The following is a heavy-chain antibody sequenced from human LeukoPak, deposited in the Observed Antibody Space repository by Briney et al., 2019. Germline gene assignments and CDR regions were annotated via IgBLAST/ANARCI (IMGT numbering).Heavy chain of an antibody. CDR2: IIPIFGTA. D-gene: IGHD2-2*01. V-gene: IGHV1-69*06. CDR1: GGTFSSYA. J-gene: IGHJ6*03. CDR3: ASGPKENQLLHPRYYYYYYMDV. Sequence: SVKVSCKASGGTFSSYAISWVRQASGQGLEWMGGIIPIFGTANYAQKFQGRVTITADKSTSTAYMELSSLRSEDTAVYYCASGPKENQLLHPRYYYYYYMDVWGKGTTVTVSS.